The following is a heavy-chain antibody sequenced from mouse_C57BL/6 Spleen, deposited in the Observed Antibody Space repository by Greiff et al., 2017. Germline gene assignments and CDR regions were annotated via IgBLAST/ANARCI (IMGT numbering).Heavy chain of an antibody. J-gene: IGHJ3*01. CDR3: ARGGSPRFAY. CDR1: GYSITSGYY. Sequence: DVQLQESGPGLVKPSQSLSLTCSVTGYSITSGYYWNWIRQFPGNKLEWMGYISYDGSNNYNPSLKNRISITRDTSKNQFFLKLNSVTTEDTATYYCARGGSPRFAYWGQGTLVTVSA. D-gene: IGHD4-1*01. CDR2: ISYDGSN. V-gene: IGHV3-6*01.